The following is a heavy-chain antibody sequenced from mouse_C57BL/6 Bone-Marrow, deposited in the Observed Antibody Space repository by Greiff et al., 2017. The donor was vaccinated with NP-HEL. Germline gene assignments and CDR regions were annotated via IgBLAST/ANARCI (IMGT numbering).Heavy chain of an antibody. D-gene: IGHD2-3*01. CDR2: IDPSDSYT. CDR1: GYTFTSSW. J-gene: IGHJ2*01. Sequence: QVQLQQPGAELVRPGTSVKLSCKASGYTFTSSWMHWVKQRPGQGLEWIGVIDPSDSYTNYNQKFKGKATLTVDTSSSTAYMQLSSLTSEDSAVYYCARGDGYYVADYFDYWGQGTTLTVSS. CDR3: ARGDGYYVADYFDY. V-gene: IGHV1-59*01.